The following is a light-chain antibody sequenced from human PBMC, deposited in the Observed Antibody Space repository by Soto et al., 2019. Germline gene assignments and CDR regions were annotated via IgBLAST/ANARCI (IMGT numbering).Light chain of an antibody. V-gene: IGKV3-15*01. Sequence: EIVMTQSPATLPVSPGERVTLSFMASQSVSIDLAWYQQKPGQAPRLLIYGASSRATGIPARFTGSGSGTEFTLTISSLQSEDSAVYYCQQHNQWPITFGQGTRLEIK. J-gene: IGKJ5*01. CDR1: QSVSID. CDR3: QQHNQWPIT. CDR2: GAS.